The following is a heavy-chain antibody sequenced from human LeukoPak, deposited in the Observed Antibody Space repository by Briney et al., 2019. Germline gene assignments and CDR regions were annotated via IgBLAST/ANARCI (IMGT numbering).Heavy chain of an antibody. CDR3: ARDYDSSGSLDY. CDR1: GFTFDDYA. D-gene: IGHD3-22*01. CDR2: ISWNSGSI. Sequence: GGSLRLSRAASGFTFDDYAMDWVRHAPGKGLEWVSGISWNSGSIGYADSVKGRFTISRDNAKNSLYLQMNSLRAEDTAVYYCARDYDSSGSLDYWGQGTLVTVSS. V-gene: IGHV3-9*01. J-gene: IGHJ4*02.